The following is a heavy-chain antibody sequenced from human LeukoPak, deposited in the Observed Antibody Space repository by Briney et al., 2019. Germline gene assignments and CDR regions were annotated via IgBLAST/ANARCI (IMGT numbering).Heavy chain of an antibody. Sequence: GGSLRLSCTASGFTFSTYAMTWVRQAPGKGLEWVSSISGSGDSTYYADSVKGRFTISRDNSKNTLYLQMNSLGADDTALYHCARDSGSYLQPTDYWGQGTLVTVSS. D-gene: IGHD1-26*01. CDR1: GFTFSTYA. CDR3: ARDSGSYLQPTDY. J-gene: IGHJ4*02. V-gene: IGHV3-23*01. CDR2: ISGSGDST.